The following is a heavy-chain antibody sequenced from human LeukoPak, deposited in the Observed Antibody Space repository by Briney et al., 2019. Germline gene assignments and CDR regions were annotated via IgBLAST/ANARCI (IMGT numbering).Heavy chain of an antibody. Sequence: SETLSLTCTVSGGSISSYYWSWIRQPPGQGLEWIGYIYYSGSTNYNPSLKSRVTISVDTSKNQFSLKLSSVTAADTAVYYCARDRSDSSGYPKRAYYFDYWGQGTLSPSPQ. CDR2: IYYSGST. J-gene: IGHJ4*02. D-gene: IGHD3-22*01. CDR1: GGSISSYY. CDR3: ARDRSDSSGYPKRAYYFDY. V-gene: IGHV4-59*01.